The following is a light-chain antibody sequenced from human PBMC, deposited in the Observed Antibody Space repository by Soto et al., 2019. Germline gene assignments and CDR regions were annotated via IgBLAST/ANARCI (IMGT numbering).Light chain of an antibody. Sequence: EIVMTQSPATLSVSPGERATLSCRASQSVTSNFAWYQQKPGQAPRLLIYDASTRATGIPARFSGSGSGTELTINISRLQSEDFAVYYCKKYNNWPPWKFARGTKVDIK. CDR1: QSVTSN. CDR2: DAS. V-gene: IGKV3-15*01. J-gene: IGKJ1*01. CDR3: KKYNNWPPWK.